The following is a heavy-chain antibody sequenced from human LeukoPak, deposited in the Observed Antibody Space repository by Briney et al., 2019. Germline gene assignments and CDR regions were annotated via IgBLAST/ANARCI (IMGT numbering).Heavy chain of an antibody. CDR3: ARVSYCSSTSCPDGYYGMDV. D-gene: IGHD2-2*01. J-gene: IGHJ6*02. CDR1: GYTFTGYY. V-gene: IGHV1-2*04. CDR2: INPNSGGT. Sequence: ASVKVSCKASGYTFTGYYMHWVRQAPGQGLEWMGWINPNSGGTNYAQKFQGWVTMTRDTSISTAYMELSRLRSDDTAVYYCARVSYCSSTSCPDGYYGMDVWGQGTTVTVSS.